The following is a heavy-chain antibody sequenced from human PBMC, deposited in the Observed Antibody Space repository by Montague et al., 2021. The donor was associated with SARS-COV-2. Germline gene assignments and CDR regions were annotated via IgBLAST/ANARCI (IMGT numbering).Heavy chain of an antibody. V-gene: IGHV4-34*01. D-gene: IGHD6-13*01. CDR3: ARDSIAAAGTDY. CDR1: GGSFSGYY. Sequence: SETLSLTCAVYGGSFSGYYWSWIRQPPGKGLEWSGEINHSGSTNXNPSLKSRATISVDTSKNQFSLKLSSVTAADTAVYYCARDSIAAAGTDYWGQGTLVTVSS. J-gene: IGHJ4*02. CDR2: INHSGST.